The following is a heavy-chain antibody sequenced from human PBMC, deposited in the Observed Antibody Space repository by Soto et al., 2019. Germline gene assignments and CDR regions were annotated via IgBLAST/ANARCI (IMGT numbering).Heavy chain of an antibody. V-gene: IGHV3-33*01. Sequence: QVQLVESGGGVVQPGRSLRLSCAASGFTFSSYGMHWVRQAPGKGLEWVAVIWYDGSNKYYADSVKGRFTISRDNSKNTLYLQMNSLRAEDTAVYYCARNRIQLWLRGDGMDVWGQGTTVTVSS. J-gene: IGHJ6*02. CDR3: ARNRIQLWLRGDGMDV. D-gene: IGHD5-18*01. CDR2: IWYDGSNK. CDR1: GFTFSSYG.